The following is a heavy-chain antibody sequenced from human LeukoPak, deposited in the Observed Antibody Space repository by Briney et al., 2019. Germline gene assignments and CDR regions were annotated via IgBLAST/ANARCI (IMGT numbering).Heavy chain of an antibody. V-gene: IGHV4-59*01. J-gene: IGHJ4*02. CDR2: VYYSGAT. CDR1: GGSLSNY. D-gene: IGHD2-2*03. Sequence: SETLSLTCTVSGGSLSNYWSWIRQPPGQGLEWIGFVYYSGATNYNPSLKSRVTISVDTSKNQFSLKLTSVTAADTAVYYCARDGLSWILDSWGQGTLVTVSS. CDR3: ARDGLSWILDS.